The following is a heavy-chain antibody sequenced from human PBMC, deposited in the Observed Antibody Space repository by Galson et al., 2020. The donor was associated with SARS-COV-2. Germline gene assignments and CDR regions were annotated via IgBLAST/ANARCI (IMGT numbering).Heavy chain of an antibody. CDR2: ISSDGTNT. V-gene: IGHV3-74*01. CDR1: GFTFSNYR. J-gene: IGHJ4*02. CDR3: ARVFGADMYGYGHIDY. Sequence: GGSLRLSCAASGFTFSNYRMHWVRQGPGKGLVWVSRISSDGTNTNYADSVKGRFTISRDNAKNTLYLQMNSLRAEDTAMYFCARVFGADMYGYGHIDYWGQGTLVSVSS. D-gene: IGHD5-18*01.